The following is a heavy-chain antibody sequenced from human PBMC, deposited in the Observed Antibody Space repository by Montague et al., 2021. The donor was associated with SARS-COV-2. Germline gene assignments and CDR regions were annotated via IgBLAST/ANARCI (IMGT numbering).Heavy chain of an antibody. V-gene: IGHV4-59*01. CDR1: GGSTSNYY. CDR2: IFYTGST. Sequence: SETLSLTCSVSGGSTSNYYWTWIPQSPGKGLQWIGYIFYTGSTKFNPSLKSRVSMSLDTSKNHFSLRLSAVTAADTARYYCARAQNICFIANCVNYFDLWGLGALVTVSS. D-gene: IGHD2-15*01. J-gene: IGHJ4*02. CDR3: ARAQNICFIANCVNYFDL.